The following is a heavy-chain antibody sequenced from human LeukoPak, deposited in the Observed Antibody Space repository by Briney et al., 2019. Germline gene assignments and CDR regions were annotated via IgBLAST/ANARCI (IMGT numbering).Heavy chain of an antibody. CDR1: GGSFSGYY. V-gene: IGHV4-34*01. CDR3: ARHRPGSYYFWFHP. CDR2: INHSGST. Sequence: SSETLSLTCAVYGGSFSGYYWSWIRQPPGKGLEWIGEINHSGSTNYNPSLKSRVTISVDTSKNQFSLKLSSVTAADTAVYYCARHRPGSYYFWFHPWGRETLVTVSS. D-gene: IGHD3-10*01. J-gene: IGHJ5*02.